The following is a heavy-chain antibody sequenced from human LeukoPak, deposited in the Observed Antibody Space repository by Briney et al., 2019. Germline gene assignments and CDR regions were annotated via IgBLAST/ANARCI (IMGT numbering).Heavy chain of an antibody. CDR2: IIPILGIA. Sequence: GSSVKVSCKASGGTFSSYAISWVRQAPGQGLEWMGRIIPILGIANYAQKFQGRVTITADKSTSTAYMELSSLRSEDTAVYYCAREGRERWLQLFGVEAAGWVTAYWYFDLWGRGTLVTVSS. CDR1: GGTFSSYA. D-gene: IGHD5-24*01. CDR3: AREGRERWLQLFGVEAAGWVTAYWYFDL. J-gene: IGHJ2*01. V-gene: IGHV1-69*04.